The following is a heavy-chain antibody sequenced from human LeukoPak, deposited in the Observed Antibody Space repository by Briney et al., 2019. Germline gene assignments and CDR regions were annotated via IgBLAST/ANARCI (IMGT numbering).Heavy chain of an antibody. V-gene: IGHV4-59*12. CDR1: GGSISSYY. D-gene: IGHD5-18*01. CDR2: ICYSGST. Sequence: PSETLSLTCTVSGGSISSYYWSWIRQPPGKGLEWIGYICYSGSTNYNPSLKSRVTISVDTSKNQFSLKLSSVTAADTAVYYCATLATAMVSYYYYYMDVWGKGTTVTVSS. CDR3: ATLATAMVSYYYYYMDV. J-gene: IGHJ6*03.